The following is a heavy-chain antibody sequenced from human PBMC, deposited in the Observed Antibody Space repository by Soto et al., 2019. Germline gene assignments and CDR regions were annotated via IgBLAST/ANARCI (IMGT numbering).Heavy chain of an antibody. J-gene: IGHJ4*02. CDR2: IYYSGTT. D-gene: IGHD3-22*01. CDR1: GASISRSTTY. Sequence: SETLSLTCTVSGASISRSTTYWGWIRQSPSKGLEWIASIYYSGTTYYNLSLKGRVIMSVDTAKNQFSLNLTSVTAADTALYYCARLIPPDLIGYYYGIVDFWGQGSLVTVSS. CDR3: ARLIPPDLIGYYYGIVDF. V-gene: IGHV4-39*01.